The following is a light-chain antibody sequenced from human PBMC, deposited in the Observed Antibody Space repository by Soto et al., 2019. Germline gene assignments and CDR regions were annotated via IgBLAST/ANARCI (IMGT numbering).Light chain of an antibody. Sequence: DIQTTQSPSSLSASVGDRVTITCRASQSITSYLNWYQQKPGKAPKLLIYAASSLQRGVPSRFGGSGSGTDFTLTISSLQPEDFATYYCQQSYSTPPITFGQGTRLEIK. V-gene: IGKV1-39*01. CDR3: QQSYSTPPIT. CDR1: QSITSY. CDR2: AAS. J-gene: IGKJ5*01.